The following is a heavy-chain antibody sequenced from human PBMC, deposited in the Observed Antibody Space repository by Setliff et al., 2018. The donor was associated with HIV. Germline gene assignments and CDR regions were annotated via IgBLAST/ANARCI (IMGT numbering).Heavy chain of an antibody. J-gene: IGHJ4*02. D-gene: IGHD1-26*01. CDR2: ISWDGGST. Sequence: GGSLRLSCAASGFTFDDYAMHWVRQAPGKGLEWVSLISWDGGSTYYADSVKGRFTISRDNSKNSLYLQMNSLRAEDTALHYCAREVVGATERYYFDYWGQGTLVTVSS. V-gene: IGHV3-43D*03. CDR3: AREVVGATERYYFDY. CDR1: GFTFDDYA.